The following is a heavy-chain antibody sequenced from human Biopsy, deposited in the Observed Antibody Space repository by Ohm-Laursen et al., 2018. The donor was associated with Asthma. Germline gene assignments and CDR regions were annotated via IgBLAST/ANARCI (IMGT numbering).Heavy chain of an antibody. Sequence: SSVKVSCKASGGTFSSNSINWVRQAPGQGLEWMGRIIPIFGPTNYAQKFQGRVTLTADESSSTVYMELSSLTSDDTAVYYCARRNQWLSLSLDFWGQGTLVTVSS. D-gene: IGHD5-12*01. CDR1: GGTFSSNS. CDR2: IIPIFGPT. J-gene: IGHJ4*02. V-gene: IGHV1-69*15. CDR3: ARRNQWLSLSLDF.